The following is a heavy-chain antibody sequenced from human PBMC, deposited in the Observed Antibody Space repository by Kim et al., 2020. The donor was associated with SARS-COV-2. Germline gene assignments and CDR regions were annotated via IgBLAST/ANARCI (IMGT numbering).Heavy chain of an antibody. CDR3: ARDFARWAGGYDNRGAYYYYGMGV. J-gene: IGHJ6*02. V-gene: IGHV1-2*02. D-gene: IGHD3-16*01. Sequence: ASVKVSCKASGYTFTGYYMHWVRQAPGQGLEWMGWINPNSGGTNYAQKFQGRVTMTRDTSISTAYMELSRLRSDDTAVYYCARDFARWAGGYDNRGAYYYYGMGVWGQGTTVTVSS. CDR1: GYTFTGYY. CDR2: INPNSGGT.